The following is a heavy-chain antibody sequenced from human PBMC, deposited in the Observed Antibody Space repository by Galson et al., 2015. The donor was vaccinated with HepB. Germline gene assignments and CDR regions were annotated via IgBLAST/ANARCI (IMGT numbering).Heavy chain of an antibody. J-gene: IGHJ6*02. CDR2: INPILGIT. CDR3: ARDPGLRGGCYYGLDV. Sequence: SVKVSCKASGGTFSSYTISWVRQAPGQGLEWMGRINPILGITNYAQKFQGRVTVTADTSTSTAYMELSSLRTEDTAVYYCARDPGLRGGCYYGLDVWGQGTTVTVSS. CDR1: GGTFSSYT. V-gene: IGHV1-69*04. D-gene: IGHD3-16*01.